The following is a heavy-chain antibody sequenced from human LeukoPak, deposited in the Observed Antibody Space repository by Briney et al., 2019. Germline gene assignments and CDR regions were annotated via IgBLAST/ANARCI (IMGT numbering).Heavy chain of an antibody. D-gene: IGHD6-6*01. V-gene: IGHV4-39*01. Sequence: SETLSLTCTVSGGSISSSSYYWGWIRQPPGKGLEWIGSIYYSGSTYYNPSLKSRVTMSVDTSKNQFSLKLSSVTAADTAVYYCARPHVLQYYYYGMDVWGQGTTVTVSS. J-gene: IGHJ6*02. CDR1: GGSISSSSYY. CDR2: IYYSGST. CDR3: ARPHVLQYYYYGMDV.